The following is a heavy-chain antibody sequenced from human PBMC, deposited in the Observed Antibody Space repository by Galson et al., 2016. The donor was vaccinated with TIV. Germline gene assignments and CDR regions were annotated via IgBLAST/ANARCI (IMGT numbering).Heavy chain of an antibody. V-gene: IGHV3-15*01. CDR2: IKSKTAGGTT. D-gene: IGHD4/OR15-4a*01. Sequence: SLRLSCAASGFTFNDAWMTWNRQGPGKGLEWVGRIKSKTAGGTTDYAAAVEGRFTISRDDSENTVYLQMDSLKSDDSGVYYCTTDPYGVDVWGHGTMVTVS. J-gene: IGHJ3*01. CDR1: GFTFNDAW. CDR3: TTDPYGVDV.